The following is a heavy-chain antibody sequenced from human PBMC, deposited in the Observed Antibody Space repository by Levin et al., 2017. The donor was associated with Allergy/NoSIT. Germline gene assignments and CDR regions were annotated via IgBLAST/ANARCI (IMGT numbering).Heavy chain of an antibody. CDR3: ARGIFTSLGGFHFDY. V-gene: IGHV4-31*03. J-gene: IGHJ4*02. D-gene: IGHD3-3*01. CDR1: GGSISSGGYY. Sequence: SSETLSLTCSVSGGSISSGGYYWNWIRQHPGKGLEWIGYIYYSGSTYYNPSLQSRATISLDTSENQFSLTLRSVTAADTAVYHCARGIFTSLGGFHFDYWGQGTLVIVSS. CDR2: IYYSGST.